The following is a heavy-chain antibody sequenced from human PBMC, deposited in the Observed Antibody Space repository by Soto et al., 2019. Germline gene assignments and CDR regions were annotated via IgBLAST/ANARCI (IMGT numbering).Heavy chain of an antibody. J-gene: IGHJ4*02. CDR3: ARDLFPSIEDYYDSSGYPDY. CDR1: GYTFTGYY. CDR2: INPNSGGT. D-gene: IGHD3-22*01. V-gene: IGHV1-2*04. Sequence: RASVKVSCKASGYTFTGYYMHWVRQAPGQGLEWMGWINPNSGGTNYAQKFQGWVTMTRDTSISTAYMELSRLRSDDTAVYYCARDLFPSIEDYYDSSGYPDYWGQGTLVTVS.